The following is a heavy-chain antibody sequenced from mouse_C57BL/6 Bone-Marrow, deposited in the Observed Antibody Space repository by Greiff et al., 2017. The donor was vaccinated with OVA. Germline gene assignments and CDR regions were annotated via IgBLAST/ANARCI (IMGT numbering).Heavy chain of an antibody. CDR2: ISSGGSYT. J-gene: IGHJ3*01. CDR3: ARRWLGFAY. V-gene: IGHV5-6*02. Sequence: EVKLVESGGDLVKPGGSLKLSCAASGFTFSSYGMSWVRQTPDKRLEWVATISSGGSYTYYPDSVKGRFTIPRDNAKNTLYLQMSSLKSEDTAMYYCARRWLGFAYWGQGTLVTVSA. D-gene: IGHD2-2*01. CDR1: GFTFSSYG.